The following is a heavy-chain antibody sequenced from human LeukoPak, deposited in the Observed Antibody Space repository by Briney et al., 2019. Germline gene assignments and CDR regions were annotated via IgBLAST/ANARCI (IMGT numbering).Heavy chain of an antibody. Sequence: GSLRLSCSASGFTFSSYSMNWVRQAPGKGLEWVSYINSSSSTVYYADSVKGRFTISRDNAKNSLYLQMNSLRAEDTAVYYCAREPAPLYCSSTSCNGFDWGQGTLVTVSS. J-gene: IGHJ4*02. CDR3: AREPAPLYCSSTSCNGFD. CDR1: GFTFSSYS. V-gene: IGHV3-48*01. CDR2: INSSSSTV. D-gene: IGHD2-2*01.